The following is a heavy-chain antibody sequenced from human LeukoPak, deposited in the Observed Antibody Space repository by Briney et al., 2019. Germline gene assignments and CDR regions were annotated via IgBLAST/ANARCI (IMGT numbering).Heavy chain of an antibody. CDR1: GFNFSDSY. CDR3: ARRKRAFDF. V-gene: IGHV3-11*01. CDR2: ISNSGSSI. J-gene: IGHJ4*02. Sequence: PGGSLRLSCAASGFNFSDSYLSWSRQTPAKGLEWISYISNSGSSIYYADSVKGRFTMSRDNANNSVYLQMNGLRGDDTAVYYCARRKRAFDFWGQGTLVSVSS.